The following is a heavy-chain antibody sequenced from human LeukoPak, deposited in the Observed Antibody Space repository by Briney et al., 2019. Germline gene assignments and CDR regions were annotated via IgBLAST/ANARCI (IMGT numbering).Heavy chain of an antibody. J-gene: IGHJ5*02. D-gene: IGHD3-22*01. V-gene: IGHV1-8*01. Sequence: ASVKVSCKASGYTFISNDINWVRQATGQGLEWMGWLNPNSGNTGFPQKFQGRVTVTRNTSISTAYMELRSLRSDDTAVYYCARRKYYYDSSGYSNWFDPWGQGTLVTVSS. CDR3: ARRKYYYDSSGYSNWFDP. CDR2: LNPNSGNT. CDR1: GYTFISND.